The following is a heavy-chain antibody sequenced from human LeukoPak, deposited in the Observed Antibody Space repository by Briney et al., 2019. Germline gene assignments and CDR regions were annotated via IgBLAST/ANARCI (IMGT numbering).Heavy chain of an antibody. CDR3: AKDFLSGYYGSGSFDHFDY. J-gene: IGHJ4*02. Sequence: GGSLRLSCAASGFTFSSYGMSWVRQAPGKGLEGVSAISGSGGSTYYADSVKGRFTISRDNSKNTLYLQMNSLRAEDTAVYYCAKDFLSGYYGSGSFDHFDYWGQGTLVTVSS. D-gene: IGHD3-10*01. V-gene: IGHV3-23*01. CDR1: GFTFSSYG. CDR2: ISGSGGST.